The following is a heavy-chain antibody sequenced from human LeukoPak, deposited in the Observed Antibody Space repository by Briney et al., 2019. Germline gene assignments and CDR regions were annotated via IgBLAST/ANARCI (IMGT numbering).Heavy chain of an antibody. Sequence: SETLSLTCAVYGGSFSGHWWSWIRQPPGKGLEWIGYIYYSGSTNYNPSLKSRVTISVDTSKNQFSLKLSSVTAADTAVYYCARVNYGGPYYFDYWGQGTLVTVSS. J-gene: IGHJ4*02. CDR1: GGSFSGHW. CDR2: IYYSGST. CDR3: ARVNYGGPYYFDY. D-gene: IGHD4-23*01. V-gene: IGHV4-59*11.